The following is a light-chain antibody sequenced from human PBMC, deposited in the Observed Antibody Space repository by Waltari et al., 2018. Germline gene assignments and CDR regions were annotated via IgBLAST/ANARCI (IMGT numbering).Light chain of an antibody. Sequence: QSVVTQAPSASGTPGQRVTISCSGSSSNIGRNTVNWYQQLPGTAPQLVIHTNNQRPSGVPDRFSGSKSGTSASLAISGLQSEDEADYYCAVWDDSLNVVFGGGTKLTVL. CDR2: TNN. J-gene: IGLJ2*01. CDR3: AVWDDSLNVV. V-gene: IGLV1-44*01. CDR1: SSNIGRNT.